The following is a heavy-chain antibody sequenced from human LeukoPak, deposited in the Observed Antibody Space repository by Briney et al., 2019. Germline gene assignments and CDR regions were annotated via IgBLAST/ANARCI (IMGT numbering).Heavy chain of an antibody. D-gene: IGHD6-19*01. V-gene: IGHV3-21*01. Sequence: GGSLRLSCAASGFTFSSYTMNWVRQAPGKGLEWVSSISSSRNYIYYADSVKGRFTISRDNAKNSLYLQMNSLRAEDTAVYYCAREISHSSGWSAPFDYWGQGTLVTVSS. CDR3: AREISHSSGWSAPFDY. CDR1: GFTFSSYT. CDR2: ISSSRNYI. J-gene: IGHJ4*02.